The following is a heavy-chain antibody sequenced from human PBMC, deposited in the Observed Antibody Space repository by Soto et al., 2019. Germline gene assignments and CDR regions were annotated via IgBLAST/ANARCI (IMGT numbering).Heavy chain of an antibody. CDR2: IWYDGSNK. Sequence: QVQLVESGGGVVQPGRSLRLSCAASGFTFSSYGMHWVRQAPGKGLEWVAVIWYDGSNKYYADSVKGRFTISRDNSKNTLYLQMNSLRAEDTAVYYCARASSSGWYSDWVQGTLVTVSS. V-gene: IGHV3-33*01. CDR3: ARASSSGWYSD. CDR1: GFTFSSYG. J-gene: IGHJ4*02. D-gene: IGHD6-19*01.